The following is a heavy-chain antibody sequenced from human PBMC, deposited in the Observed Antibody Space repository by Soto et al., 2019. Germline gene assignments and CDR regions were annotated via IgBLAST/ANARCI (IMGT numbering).Heavy chain of an antibody. D-gene: IGHD3-3*01. V-gene: IGHV4-30-4*01. CDR1: GGSISSGAHY. CDR3: ARVWSGYYKFDS. Sequence: QVQLQESGPGLVKPSQTLSLTCTVSGGSISSGAHYWSWIRQPPGKGLEWIGYIYYSGTTYHNPSLKSRVTISVDTSKNQFSLKLSPVTAADTAVYYCARVWSGYYKFDSWGQGTLVTVSS. J-gene: IGHJ4*02. CDR2: IYYSGTT.